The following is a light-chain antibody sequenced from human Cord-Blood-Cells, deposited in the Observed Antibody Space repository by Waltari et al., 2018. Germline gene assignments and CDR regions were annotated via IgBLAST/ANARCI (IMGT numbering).Light chain of an antibody. Sequence: DIQMTQSPSSLSASVGDRVTITCRASQSISSYLNWYQQKPGKAPKLLIYAASSLQSGVPSRLSCSGSGTDFTLTISSLQPEDFATYYCQQSYSTPTFGQGTKVEIK. J-gene: IGKJ1*01. CDR1: QSISSY. V-gene: IGKV1-39*01. CDR2: AAS. CDR3: QQSYSTPT.